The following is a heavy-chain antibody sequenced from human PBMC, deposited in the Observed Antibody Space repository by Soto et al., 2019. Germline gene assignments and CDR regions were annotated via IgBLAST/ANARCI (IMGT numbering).Heavy chain of an antibody. CDR1: GGYISTHF. CDR2: IYHTVNT. V-gene: IGHV4-59*11. D-gene: IGHD2-15*01. CDR3: ARLQYTVVTALDI. Sequence: SEPRSLTRSVSGGYISTHFAHWIRQAPGKGPELVGYIYHTVNTNYNPALKSRVTISMDTSENQLSLQLSSVTAADTAVYYCARLQYTVVTALDICCQGKMVNVS. J-gene: IGHJ3*02.